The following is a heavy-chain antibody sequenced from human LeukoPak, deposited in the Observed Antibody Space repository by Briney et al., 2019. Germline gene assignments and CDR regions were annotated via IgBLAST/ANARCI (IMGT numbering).Heavy chain of an antibody. CDR1: GYSFTRYW. Sequence: GESLKISCKGSGYSFTRYWIGGVRQMPGKGLEGMGIIYPGDPDTRYSPSFQGQVTISADTSISTACLQWSRLKGSDTAMYYWARKGGYYYDSSGYWDVRGKGTTVTISS. CDR3: ARKGGYYYDSSGYWDV. CDR2: IYPGDPDT. J-gene: IGHJ6*04. D-gene: IGHD3-22*01. V-gene: IGHV5-51*01.